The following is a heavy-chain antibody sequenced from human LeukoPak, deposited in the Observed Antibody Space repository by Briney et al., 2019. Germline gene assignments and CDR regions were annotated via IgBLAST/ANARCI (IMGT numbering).Heavy chain of an antibody. CDR1: GYTLTELS. V-gene: IGHV1-24*01. D-gene: IGHD6-19*01. CDR3: ATLPGIAVAADFDY. CDR2: FGPEDGET. J-gene: IGHJ4*02. Sequence: ASVKVSCKVSGYTLTELSMHWVRQAPGKGLEWMGGFGPEDGETIYAQKFQGRVTMTEDTSTDTAYMELSSLRSEDTAVYYCATLPGIAVAADFDYWGQGTLVTVSS.